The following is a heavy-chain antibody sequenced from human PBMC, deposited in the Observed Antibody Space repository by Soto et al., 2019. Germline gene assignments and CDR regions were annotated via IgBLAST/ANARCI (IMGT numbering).Heavy chain of an antibody. CDR2: TSGSGATT. CDR3: AKVLYTSGSTVFAP. V-gene: IGHV3-23*01. CDR1: GFTLTNYD. J-gene: IGHJ5*02. Sequence: EVQLLESGGGLVQPGGSLRLSCAASGFTLTNYDMSWVRQAPGKGLEWVSGTSGSGATTYYADSVRGRFTISRDNSENTLYLQMNSLSAEDTAVYYCAKVLYTSGSTVFAPWGQGTLVTVSS. D-gene: IGHD6-19*01.